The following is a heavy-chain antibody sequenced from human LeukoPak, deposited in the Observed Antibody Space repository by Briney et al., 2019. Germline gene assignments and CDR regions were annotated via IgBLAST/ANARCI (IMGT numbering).Heavy chain of an antibody. Sequence: GGSLRLSCAASGFTFSKYGIHWVRQAAGKGLEWVAFIRFDGSDKFYADSVKGRFTISRDNSKNTLSLQMNSLRAEDTAVYYCARIFALYGSGVMDVWGQGTTVTVSS. CDR3: ARIFALYGSGVMDV. D-gene: IGHD3-10*01. V-gene: IGHV3-30*02. CDR1: GFTFSKYG. CDR2: IRFDGSDK. J-gene: IGHJ6*02.